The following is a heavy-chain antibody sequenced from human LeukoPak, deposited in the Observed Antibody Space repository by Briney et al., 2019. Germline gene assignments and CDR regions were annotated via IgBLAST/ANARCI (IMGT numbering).Heavy chain of an antibody. J-gene: IGHJ3*02. CDR1: GFTFSSYE. CDR3: ARRMIVPWNRYFDI. CDR2: ISSSGSTI. Sequence: GGSLRLSCAASGFTFSSYEMNWVRQAPGKGLEWVSYISSSGSTIYYADSVKGRFTISRDNAKNSLYLQMNSLRAEDTAVYYCARRMIVPWNRYFDIWGQGTMVTVSS. D-gene: IGHD3-22*01. V-gene: IGHV3-48*03.